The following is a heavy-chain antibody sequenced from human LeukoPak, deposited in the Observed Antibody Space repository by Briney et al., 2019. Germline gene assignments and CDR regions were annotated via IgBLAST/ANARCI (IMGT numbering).Heavy chain of an antibody. Sequence: ASVKVSCKASGGTFSSYAISWVRQAPGQGLEWMGGIIPIFGTANYAQKFQGRVTITTDESTSTAYMELSSLRSEDTAVYYCARGVSPGNYYYYMDVWGEGTTVTVSS. CDR1: GGTFSSYA. D-gene: IGHD4-23*01. J-gene: IGHJ6*03. CDR3: ARGVSPGNYYYYMDV. CDR2: IIPIFGTA. V-gene: IGHV1-69*05.